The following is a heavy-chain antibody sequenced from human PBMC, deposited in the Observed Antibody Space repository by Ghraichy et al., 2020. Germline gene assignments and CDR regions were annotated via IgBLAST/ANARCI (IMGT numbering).Heavy chain of an antibody. J-gene: IGHJ4*02. CDR2: ISSSSYI. CDR1: GFTFSSYS. CDR3: ARGGGYCSGGSCYDRATFDY. Sequence: GGSLRLSCAASGFTFSSYSMNWVRQAPGKGLEWVSSISSSSYIYYADSVKGRFTISRDNAKNSLYLQMNSLRAEDTAVYYCARGGGYCSGGSCYDRATFDYWGQGTLVTVSS. D-gene: IGHD2-15*01. V-gene: IGHV3-21*01.